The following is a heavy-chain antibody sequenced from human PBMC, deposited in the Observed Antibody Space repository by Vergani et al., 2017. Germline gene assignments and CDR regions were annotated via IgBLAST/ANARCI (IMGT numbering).Heavy chain of an antibody. J-gene: IGHJ4*02. Sequence: QVQLVQSGAEVKKPGSSVKVSCKASGYTFTSSGISWVRQAPGQGLEWMGWINAYSGNANYAQKFQGRVTMTTDTSTSTAYMELRSLRSEDTAVYYCARSRIYYGAGSPDYWGQGTLVTVSS. CDR2: INAYSGNA. CDR3: ARSRIYYGAGSPDY. CDR1: GYTFTSSG. V-gene: IGHV1-18*01. D-gene: IGHD3-10*01.